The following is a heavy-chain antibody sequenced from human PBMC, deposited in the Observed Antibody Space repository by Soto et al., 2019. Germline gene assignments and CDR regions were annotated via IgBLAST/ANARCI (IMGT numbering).Heavy chain of an antibody. CDR2: IYYRGNT. CDR3: AREGGGYCSGGSCQVDY. Sequence: QLQLQESGPGLVKPSETLSLTCTVSGGSISSSSYYWVWIRQPPGKGLEWIGSIYYRGNTYYNPSLKSRVTISVDTSKNQFSLKLSSVTAADTAVYYCAREGGGYCSGGSCQVDYWGQGTLVTVSS. CDR1: GGSISSSSYY. J-gene: IGHJ4*02. D-gene: IGHD2-15*01. V-gene: IGHV4-39*02.